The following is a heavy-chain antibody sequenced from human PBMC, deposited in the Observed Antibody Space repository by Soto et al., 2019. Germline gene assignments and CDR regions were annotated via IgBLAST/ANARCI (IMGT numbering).Heavy chain of an antibody. V-gene: IGHV4-39*01. CDR2: IYYSGST. Sequence: TSETLSLTCTVSGGSISSSSYYWGWIRQPPGKGLEWIGSIYYSGSTYYNPSLKSRVTISVDTSKNQFSLKLSSVTAADTAVYYCARRRREEAAGQRGSYGMDVGGQGTTVTVSS. CDR3: ARRRREEAAGQRGSYGMDV. CDR1: GGSISSSSYY. D-gene: IGHD6-13*01. J-gene: IGHJ6*02.